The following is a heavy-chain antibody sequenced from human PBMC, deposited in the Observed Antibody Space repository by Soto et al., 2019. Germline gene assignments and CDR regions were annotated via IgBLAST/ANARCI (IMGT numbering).Heavy chain of an antibody. CDR2: ISSSSSYI. CDR3: ARRVPAAGIGIDY. Sequence: EVQLVESGGGLVKPGGSLRLSCAASGFTFSSYSMNWVRQAPGKGLEWVSSISSSSSYIYYADSVKGRFTISKDNAKNSLYPQMNSLRAEDTAVYYCARRVPAAGIGIDYWGQGTLVTVSS. CDR1: GFTFSSYS. V-gene: IGHV3-21*01. J-gene: IGHJ4*02. D-gene: IGHD6-13*01.